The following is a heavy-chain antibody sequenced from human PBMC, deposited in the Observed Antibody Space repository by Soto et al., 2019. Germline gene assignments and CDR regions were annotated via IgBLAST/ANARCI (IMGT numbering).Heavy chain of an antibody. CDR2: INAGYGNT. CDR1: GYTFSSYA. D-gene: IGHD7-27*01. V-gene: IGHV1-3*01. CDR3: ARDTGDGTFDF. J-gene: IGHJ4*02. Sequence: QVHLVQSGAEVRKPGASGKVSCKASGYTFSSYAMHGVRQAPGQRLEWMGWINAGYGNTKSSQKFQDRVTISRDTSASTTYMELTRLRSEDTAVYYCARDTGDGTFDFWGQGTLVTVSS.